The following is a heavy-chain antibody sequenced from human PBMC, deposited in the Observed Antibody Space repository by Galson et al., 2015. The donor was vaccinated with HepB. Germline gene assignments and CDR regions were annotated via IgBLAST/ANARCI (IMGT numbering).Heavy chain of an antibody. J-gene: IGHJ6*03. CDR2: ISAYNGNT. D-gene: IGHD3-10*01. V-gene: IGHV1-18*01. CDR1: GYTFSSYG. Sequence: SVKVSCKASGYTFSSYGISWVRQAPGQGLEWMGWISAYNGNTNYAQNLQGRVTMTTDTSTSTAYMELRSLRSDDTAVYYCARAGHFYGSGSNRAYYHYYMDVWGKGTTVTVSS. CDR3: ARAGHFYGSGSNRAYYHYYMDV.